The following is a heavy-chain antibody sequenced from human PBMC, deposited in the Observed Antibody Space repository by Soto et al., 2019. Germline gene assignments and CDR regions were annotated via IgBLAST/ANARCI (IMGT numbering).Heavy chain of an antibody. CDR2: MNPNSGGT. Sequence: ASVKVSCKASGYTFTSYDINWVRQAPGQRLEWMGWMNPNSGGTNYAQKFQGWVTLTRDTSISTAYMELSRPRSDDTAVYYCARDQGYCTNGVCYKSPNWFDPWGQGTLVTVSS. CDR1: GYTFTSYD. CDR3: ARDQGYCTNGVCYKSPNWFDP. D-gene: IGHD2-8*01. J-gene: IGHJ5*02. V-gene: IGHV1-2*04.